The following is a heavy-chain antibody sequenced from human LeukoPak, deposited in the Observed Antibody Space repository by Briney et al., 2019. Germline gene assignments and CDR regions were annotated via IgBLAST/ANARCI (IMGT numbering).Heavy chain of an antibody. CDR3: ASRNYYDTSGYFYPYYFDY. D-gene: IGHD3-22*01. V-gene: IGHV3-23*01. CDR2: ISGSGDST. Sequence: GGSLRLSCAASGFTFNNYAMSWVRQAPGKGLEWVSGISGSGDSTYYADSVKGRFTIFRDNSKNTLYLQMTSLRAEDTAVYYCASRNYYDTSGYFYPYYFDYWGQGTLVTVSS. CDR1: GFTFNNYA. J-gene: IGHJ4*02.